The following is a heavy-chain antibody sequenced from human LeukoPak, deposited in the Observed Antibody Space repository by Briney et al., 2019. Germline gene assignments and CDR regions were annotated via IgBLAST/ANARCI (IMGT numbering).Heavy chain of an antibody. CDR1: GGSFSGYY. D-gene: IGHD5-12*01. J-gene: IGHJ6*02. CDR3: AREPVAGYVPAVIPLPHYGMDV. Sequence: PSETLSLTCAVYGGSFSGYYWSWIRQPPGKGREWLGEINHSGCTNYHPSLKSRVTISVDTSKNQFSLKLSSVTAADTAVYYCAREPVAGYVPAVIPLPHYGMDVWGQGTTVTVSS. CDR2: INHSGCT. V-gene: IGHV4-34*01.